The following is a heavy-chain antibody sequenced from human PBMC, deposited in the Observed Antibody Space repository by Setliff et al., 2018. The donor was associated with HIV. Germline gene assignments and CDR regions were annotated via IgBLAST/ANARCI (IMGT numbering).Heavy chain of an antibody. CDR1: GGSFSGYY. V-gene: IGHV4-34*01. D-gene: IGHD3-10*01. CDR3: ARHDITLVRGLV. J-gene: IGHJ6*02. CDR2: INHSGKT. Sequence: PSETLSLTCAVYGGSFSGYYWSWIRQPPGKGLEWIGEINHSGKTNYNPALKSRITLSVDTSENQFALKLNSVTAADTAVYYCARHDITLVRGLVWGQGTTVTVSS.